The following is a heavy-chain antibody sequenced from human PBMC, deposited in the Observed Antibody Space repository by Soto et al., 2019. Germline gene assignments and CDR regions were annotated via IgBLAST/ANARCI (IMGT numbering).Heavy chain of an antibody. Sequence: SETLSLTCVVAGYSISSNSYWGWIRQTPGKGLEWMGSIHHSGSTYYSPSLKSRVSMSIDTSKNQLSLKLTFVTAADTAVYYCGTSKIFDILTGFTSSGMDVWGQGTTVTVSS. CDR1: GYSISSNSY. J-gene: IGHJ6*01. V-gene: IGHV4-38-2*01. D-gene: IGHD3-9*01. CDR3: GTSKIFDILTGFTSSGMDV. CDR2: IHHSGST.